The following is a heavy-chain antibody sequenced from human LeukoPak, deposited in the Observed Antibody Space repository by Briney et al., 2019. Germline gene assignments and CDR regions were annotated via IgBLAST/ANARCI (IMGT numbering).Heavy chain of an antibody. CDR3: APCGGPTYDLYMWHFDY. J-gene: IGHJ4*02. D-gene: IGHD3/OR15-3a*01. Sequence: ASVKVSCKASGYTFTGYYMHWVRQAPGQGLEWMGWINPNSGGTNYAQKFQGRVTMTRDTSISTAYMELSRLRSDDTAVYYCAPCGGPTYDLYMWHFDYWGQGTLVTVSS. CDR2: INPNSGGT. CDR1: GYTFTGYY. V-gene: IGHV1-2*02.